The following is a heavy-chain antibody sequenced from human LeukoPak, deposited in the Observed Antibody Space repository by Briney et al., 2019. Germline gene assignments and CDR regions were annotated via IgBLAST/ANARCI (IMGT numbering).Heavy chain of an antibody. J-gene: IGHJ3*02. Sequence: GGSLRLSCAASGFTLNNYAMHWVRQAPGEGLEWVAVISRDGTDQYYADSVKGRLTISRDNSQSTLYLHMNSLSTEDTALYYCARAVPAPGTPENAFDIWGQGTMVTVSS. D-gene: IGHD6-13*01. CDR3: ARAVPAPGTPENAFDI. CDR1: GFTLNNYA. V-gene: IGHV3-30*04. CDR2: ISRDGTDQ.